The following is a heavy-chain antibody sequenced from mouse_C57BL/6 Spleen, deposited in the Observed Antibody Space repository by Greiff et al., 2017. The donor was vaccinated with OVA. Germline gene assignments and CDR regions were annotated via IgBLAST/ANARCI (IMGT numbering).Heavy chain of an antibody. V-gene: IGHV1-62-2*01. Sequence: VQLQQSGAELVKPGASVKLSCKASGYTFTEYTIPWVKQRPGQGLEWIGCFYPGSGSIKYNEKFKDKATLTADTSSSTAYMELSSLTSEDSAVYFYARDEENYGYDRDYAMDDWGQGTSVTVSS. CDR1: GYTFTEYT. J-gene: IGHJ4*01. CDR3: ARDEENYGYDRDYAMDD. CDR2: FYPGSGSI. D-gene: IGHD2-2*01.